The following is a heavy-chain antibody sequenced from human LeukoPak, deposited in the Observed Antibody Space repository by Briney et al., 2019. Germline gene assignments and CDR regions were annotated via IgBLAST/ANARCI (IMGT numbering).Heavy chain of an antibody. J-gene: IGHJ5*02. CDR2: ISGSGGST. D-gene: IGHD3-10*01. V-gene: IGHV3-23*01. Sequence: GGSLRLSCAASGFTFSSYAMSWVRQAPGKGLEWVSAISGSGGSTYYADSVKGRFTISRDNSMNTLYLQMNSLRAEDTAVYYCAKFLGVSVWYGISGPWGQGTLVTVSS. CDR1: GFTFSSYA. CDR3: AKFLGVSVWYGISGP.